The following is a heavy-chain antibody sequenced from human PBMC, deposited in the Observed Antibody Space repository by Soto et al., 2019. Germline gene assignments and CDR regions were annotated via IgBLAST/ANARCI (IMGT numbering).Heavy chain of an antibody. Sequence: SETLSLTCTFSCGSITNYYWSWIRRPAGKGLEWIGRIYTKERTNYNLSFRNRVTMSVDTSKNQFSLKLDAVTAADTAVYYCARDNYKDGGNNWFDPWGQGTLVTVSS. CDR2: IYTKERT. CDR3: ARDNYKDGGNNWFDP. J-gene: IGHJ5*02. V-gene: IGHV4-4*07. CDR1: CGSITNYY. D-gene: IGHD1-1*01.